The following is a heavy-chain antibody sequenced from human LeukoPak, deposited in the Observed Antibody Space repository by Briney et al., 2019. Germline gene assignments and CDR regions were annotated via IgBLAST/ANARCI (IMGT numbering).Heavy chain of an antibody. D-gene: IGHD3-16*01. J-gene: IGHJ3*02. CDR3: ATSDQIIMMDAFDI. CDR1: GLSFSNYD. V-gene: IGHV3-20*04. Sequence: GGSLRLSCAASGLSFSNYDMYWVRQGPGKGPEWVSGITWDGAKTGYADSVKGRFTISRDNAKKSLFVQMNSLRAEDTALYYCATSDQIIMMDAFDIWGQGTMVTVSS. CDR2: ITWDGAKT.